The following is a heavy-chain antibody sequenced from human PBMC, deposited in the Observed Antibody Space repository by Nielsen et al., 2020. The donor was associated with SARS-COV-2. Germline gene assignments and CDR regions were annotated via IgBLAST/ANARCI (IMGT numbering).Heavy chain of an antibody. CDR3: AKGVGSSTWYEVDYFDY. D-gene: IGHD6-13*01. CDR2: ISGSGGST. J-gene: IGHJ4*02. V-gene: IGHV3-23*01. Sequence: WIRQPPGKGLEWVSAISGSGGSTYYADSVKGRFTISRDNSKNTLYLQMNSLRAEDTAVYYCAKGVGSSTWYEVDYFDYWGQGTLVTVSS.